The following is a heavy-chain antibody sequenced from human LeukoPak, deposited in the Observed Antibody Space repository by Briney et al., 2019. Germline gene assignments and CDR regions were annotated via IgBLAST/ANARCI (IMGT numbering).Heavy chain of an antibody. Sequence: SETRSLTCAVHGGSFRAYCWSWIRQPPGKGLEWSGAINHSGSTTYNPSLKSRVTISVDTSKTQFSLKLSSVTAADTAVYYCARGHMVRGVITSIGLYYFDYWGQGTLVTVSS. CDR3: ARGHMVRGVITSIGLYYFDY. J-gene: IGHJ4*02. D-gene: IGHD3-10*01. V-gene: IGHV4-34*01. CDR1: GGSFRAYC. CDR2: INHSGST.